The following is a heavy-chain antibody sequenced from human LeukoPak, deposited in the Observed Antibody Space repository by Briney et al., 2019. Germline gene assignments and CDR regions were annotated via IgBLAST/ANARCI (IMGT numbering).Heavy chain of an antibody. CDR1: GFTFSIYA. V-gene: IGHV3-23*01. D-gene: IGHD5-12*01. CDR2: ISDSGGST. J-gene: IGHJ4*02. Sequence: GGSLRLSCAASGFTFSIYAMSWVRQAPGKGLEWVSVISDSGGSTYYADSVKGRVTISRDNSKNTLYLQMSSLRADDTAVYYCAKDPRGGYSGSWYFDYWGQGTLVTVSS. CDR3: AKDPRGGYSGSWYFDY.